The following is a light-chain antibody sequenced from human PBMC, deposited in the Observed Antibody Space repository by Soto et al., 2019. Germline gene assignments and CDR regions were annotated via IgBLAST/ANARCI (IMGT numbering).Light chain of an antibody. V-gene: IGKV3-15*01. Sequence: EILLTQCPDTLSVSPGERATLSCRASQSVSSNLAWYQQKPGQAPRLLIYGASTRATGIPARFSGSGSGKEFTLTISSLQSEEFAVYYCQQYNNWPPITFGQGTRLEIK. CDR3: QQYNNWPPIT. CDR2: GAS. CDR1: QSVSSN. J-gene: IGKJ5*01.